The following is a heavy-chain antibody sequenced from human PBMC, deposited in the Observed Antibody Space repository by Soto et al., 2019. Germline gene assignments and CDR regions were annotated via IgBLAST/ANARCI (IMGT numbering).Heavy chain of an antibody. J-gene: IGHJ4*02. V-gene: IGHV4-59*08. Sequence: SETLSLTCAVYGGSFSGYYWSWIRQPPGKGLEWIGYTSNSAPTIYNPSLKSRVTISADTSNNQFSLRLSSVTAADTAVYFCARLFRDVYNAVEYWGQGALVTVSS. CDR3: ARLFRDVYNAVEY. CDR1: GGSFSGYY. D-gene: IGHD3-3*01. CDR2: TSNSAPT.